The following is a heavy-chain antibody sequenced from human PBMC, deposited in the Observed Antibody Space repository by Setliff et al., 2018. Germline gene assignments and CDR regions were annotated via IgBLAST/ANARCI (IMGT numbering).Heavy chain of an antibody. V-gene: IGHV3-7*03. CDR1: GFSFSDYY. J-gene: IGHJ5*02. CDR3: AREIWNMYDNSWSGYSDL. CDR2: IRQDATNK. D-gene: IGHD3-3*01. Sequence: GGSLRLSCAASGFSFSDYYMSWVRQAPGKGLEWVADIRQDATNKYYVDSVEGRFTISRDNSKNSLFLEMNSLRVEDTALYQCAREIWNMYDNSWSGYSDLWGQGTLVTVSS.